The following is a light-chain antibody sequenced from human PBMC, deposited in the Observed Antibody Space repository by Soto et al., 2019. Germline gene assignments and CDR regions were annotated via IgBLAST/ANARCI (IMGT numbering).Light chain of an antibody. J-gene: IGLJ2*01. V-gene: IGLV2-11*01. CDR3: CSYAGSFVV. Sequence: QSALTQPRSVSGSPGQSVTISCTGTSSDVGGYNYVSWYQQHPGKAPKLMIYDVSKRPSGVPDRFSGSKSGNPASLTISGLQAEDEADYYCCSYAGSFVVFGGGTKLTF. CDR1: SSDVGGYNY. CDR2: DVS.